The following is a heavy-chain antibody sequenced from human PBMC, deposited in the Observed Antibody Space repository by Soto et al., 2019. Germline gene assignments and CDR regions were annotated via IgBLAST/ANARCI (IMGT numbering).Heavy chain of an antibody. Sequence: SETLSLTCTVSGDSISSGGYYWSWIRQHPGKGLEWIGYIYYSGSTYYNPSLKSRVTISVDTSKNQFSLKLSSVTAADTAVYYCARHFSVDYFDYWGQGALVTVSS. J-gene: IGHJ4*02. CDR2: IYYSGST. V-gene: IGHV4-31*03. CDR1: GDSISSGGYY. CDR3: ARHFSVDYFDY.